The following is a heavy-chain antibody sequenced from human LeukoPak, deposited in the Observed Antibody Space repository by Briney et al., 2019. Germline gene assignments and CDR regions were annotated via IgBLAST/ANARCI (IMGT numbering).Heavy chain of an antibody. CDR2: IRYDGSNK. D-gene: IGHD6-13*01. CDR1: GFTFSSYG. V-gene: IGHV3-30*02. J-gene: IGHJ4*02. CDR3: ARYSSSSKSFDY. Sequence: GGSLRLSCAASGFTFSSYGMHWVRQAPGKGLEWVAFIRYDGSNKYYADSVKGRFTISRDNSKNTLYLQMNSLRAEDTAVYYCARYSSSSKSFDYWGQGTLVTVSS.